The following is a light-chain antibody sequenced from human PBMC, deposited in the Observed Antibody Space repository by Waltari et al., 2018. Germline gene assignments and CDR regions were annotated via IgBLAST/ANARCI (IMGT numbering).Light chain of an antibody. CDR3: QTWGTGNVV. CDR1: SGHSSYA. V-gene: IGLV4-69*01. Sequence: QLVLTQSPSASASLGASVKLTCTLSSGHSSYAIAWHQQQPEKGPRYLMKLNSDGSHSKGDGSPDRFSGSSSWAERFLTTSSLQSEDEADYYCQTWGTGNVVFGGGTKLTVL. J-gene: IGLJ2*01. CDR2: LNSDGSH.